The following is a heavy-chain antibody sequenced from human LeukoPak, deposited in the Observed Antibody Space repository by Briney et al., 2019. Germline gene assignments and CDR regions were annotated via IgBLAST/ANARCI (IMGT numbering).Heavy chain of an antibody. CDR1: GFTFSSYS. D-gene: IGHD6-6*01. CDR3: ARDGRPDSDFDY. Sequence: GGSLRLSCAASGFTFSSYSMNWVRQAPGKGLEWVSSISSSSSYIYYADSVKGRFTISRDNAKNSLYLQMNSLRAEDTAVYYCARDGRPDSDFDYWGQGTLVTVSS. J-gene: IGHJ4*02. CDR2: ISSSSSYI. V-gene: IGHV3-21*01.